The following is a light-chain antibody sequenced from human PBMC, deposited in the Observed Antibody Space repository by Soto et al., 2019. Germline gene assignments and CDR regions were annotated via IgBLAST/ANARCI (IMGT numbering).Light chain of an antibody. J-gene: IGKJ4*01. CDR1: QSVRSN. Sequence: EIVMTQSPATLSVSPGERATLSCRASQSVRSNLAWYQLKPGQAPRLLIIGASTRVTAIPARFSGSGSGTEFTLTISSLQSEDFAVYYCQQYQDWPPLTFGGGTKVEIK. CDR2: GAS. V-gene: IGKV3-15*01. CDR3: QQYQDWPPLT.